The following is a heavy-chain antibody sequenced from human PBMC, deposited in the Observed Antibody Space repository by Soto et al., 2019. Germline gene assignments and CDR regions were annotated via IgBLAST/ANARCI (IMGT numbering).Heavy chain of an antibody. D-gene: IGHD2-15*01. J-gene: IGHJ4*02. CDR3: GRGLRLCRGGNFYSGSYYFDY. Sequence: PSETLSLTCSVSGGSISGGDYYWSWIRQPPGKGLEWIGYIYYSGSTDYNPSLKSRVTLSVDTSTNQFSLKLSSVTAADTAVYYCGRGLRLCRGGNFYSGSYYFDYWGQGTQVTVSS. CDR2: IYYSGST. CDR1: GGSISGGDYY. V-gene: IGHV4-30-4*01.